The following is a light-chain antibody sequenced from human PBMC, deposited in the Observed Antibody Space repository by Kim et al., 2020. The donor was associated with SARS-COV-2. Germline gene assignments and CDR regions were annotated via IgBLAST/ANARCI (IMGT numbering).Light chain of an antibody. CDR3: QAWDSSTVV. CDR2: QDR. Sequence: SYELTQPPSVSVSPGQTASITCSGDKLGDKYACWYQQKPGQSPVLVIYQDRKRPSGIPERFSGSNSGNTATLTISGTQAMDEADYYCQAWDSSTVVFGGG. V-gene: IGLV3-1*01. CDR1: KLGDKY. J-gene: IGLJ2*01.